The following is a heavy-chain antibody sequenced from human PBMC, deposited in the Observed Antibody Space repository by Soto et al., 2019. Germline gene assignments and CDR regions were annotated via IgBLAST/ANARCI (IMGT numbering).Heavy chain of an antibody. CDR1: GYTLTDYY. D-gene: IGHD3-10*01. CDR3: ARQGGAAPGERREFYLDL. V-gene: IGHV1-2*02. Sequence: QVHLVQSGAEVKKPGASVTVSCKNSGYTLTDYYMHWVRQAPGQGLEWMAWLNPHTGATGIAERFQGRVTMTRVMSTNTGHMGLTSPTSDDTAIYYCARQGGAAPGERREFYLDLWGRGSLVTFSS. J-gene: IGHJ2*01. CDR2: LNPHTGAT.